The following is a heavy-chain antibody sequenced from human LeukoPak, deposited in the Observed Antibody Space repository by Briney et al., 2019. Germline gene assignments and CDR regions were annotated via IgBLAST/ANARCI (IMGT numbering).Heavy chain of an antibody. J-gene: IGHJ4*02. CDR1: GGSFSGYY. V-gene: IGHV4-34*01. CDR3: TRDEPQWLAAFDY. CDR2: INHSGST. Sequence: PSETLSLTCAVYGGSFSGYYWSWIRQPPGKGLEWIGEINHSGSTNYNPSLKSRVTISVDTSKNQFSLKLSSVTAADTAVYYCTRDEPQWLAAFDYWGQGILVTVSS. D-gene: IGHD6-19*01.